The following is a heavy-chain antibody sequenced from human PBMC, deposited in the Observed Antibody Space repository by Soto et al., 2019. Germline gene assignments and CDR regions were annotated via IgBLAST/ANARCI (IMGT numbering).Heavy chain of an antibody. Sequence: SETLSLTCAFYGGSFXGYYWSWIRQPPGKGLEWIGEINHSGSTNYNPSLKSRVTISVDTSKNQFSLKLSSVTAADTAVYYCARVGYRMVRGVIKSWWFDPWGQGTLVTVSS. D-gene: IGHD3-10*01. J-gene: IGHJ5*02. CDR2: INHSGST. CDR3: ARVGYRMVRGVIKSWWFDP. V-gene: IGHV4-34*01. CDR1: GGSFXGYY.